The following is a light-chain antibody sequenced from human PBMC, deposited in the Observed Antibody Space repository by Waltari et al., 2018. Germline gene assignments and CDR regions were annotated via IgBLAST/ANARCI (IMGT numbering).Light chain of an antibody. Sequence: DIVLTQSPGTLSLSPGDGATLSCRASQSVSSNYLAWYQQKPGQAPRLLIYGASNRATGIPDRFRGSGSGTDFTLTISRLEPEDFAVYYWQQYGSSPPVTFGQGTRLE. J-gene: IGKJ5*01. CDR1: QSVSSNY. CDR2: GAS. V-gene: IGKV3-20*01. CDR3: QQYGSSPPVT.